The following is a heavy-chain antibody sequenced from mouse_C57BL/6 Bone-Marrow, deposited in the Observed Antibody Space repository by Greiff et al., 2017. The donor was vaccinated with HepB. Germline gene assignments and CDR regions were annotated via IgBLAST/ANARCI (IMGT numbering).Heavy chain of an antibody. Sequence: VKLMESGPELVKPGASVKISCKASGYTFTDYYINWVKQRPGQGLEWIGWIFPGSGSTYYNEKFKGKATLTVDKSSSTAYMLLSSLTSEDSAVYFCATYYGYDGGDFDYWGQGTTLTVSS. V-gene: IGHV1-75*01. CDR3: ATYYGYDGGDFDY. J-gene: IGHJ2*01. D-gene: IGHD2-9*01. CDR1: GYTFTDYY. CDR2: IFPGSGST.